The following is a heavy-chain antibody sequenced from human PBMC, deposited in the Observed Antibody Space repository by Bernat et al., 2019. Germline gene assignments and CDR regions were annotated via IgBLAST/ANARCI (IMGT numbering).Heavy chain of an antibody. CDR2: VSGSGRST. D-gene: IGHD2-15*01. J-gene: IGHJ4*02. CDR3: AKGCGDSCFSVDS. V-gene: IGHV3-23*04. CDR1: GFTFSGYA. Sequence: EVQLVESGGGLVKPGGSLRLSCAASGFTFSGYAMSWVRQAPGKGLEWVSGVSGSGRSTFYADSVKGRFTISRDNSKNTLYLQMNSLSAEDTAIYYCAKGCGDSCFSVDSWGQGTPVTVSS.